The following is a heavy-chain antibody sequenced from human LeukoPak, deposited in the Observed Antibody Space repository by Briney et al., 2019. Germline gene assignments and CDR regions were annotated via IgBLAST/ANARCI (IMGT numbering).Heavy chain of an antibody. CDR2: IYNTGSA. V-gene: IGHV4-4*07. D-gene: IGHD2/OR15-2a*01. CDR1: GVSISSHY. J-gene: IGHJ5*02. CDR3: TRDVFFRAHNWFDP. Sequence: SETLSLTCSVSGVSISSHYWAWIRQPAGKGLEWIGRIYNTGSANYNPSLKSRVSMSLDTPKNQFSLNLTSVTAADTAVYYCTRDVFFRAHNWFDPWGQGTLVTVSS.